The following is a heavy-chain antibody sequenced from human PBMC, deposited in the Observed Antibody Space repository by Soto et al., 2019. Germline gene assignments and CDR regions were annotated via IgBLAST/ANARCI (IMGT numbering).Heavy chain of an antibody. CDR1: GYTFTSYD. CDR2: MKPKSGNT. CDR3: ARTLYGDNVDY. J-gene: IGHJ4*02. D-gene: IGHD4-17*01. Sequence: QVQLVQSGAEVKKPGASVKVSCKASGYTFTSYDINWVRQATGQGLEWMGWMKPKSGNTGYAQKFDGRVTMTRNSFRRTAYMELSRLRSEDTAVYSCARTLYGDNVDYWGQGTLVTVSS. V-gene: IGHV1-8*01.